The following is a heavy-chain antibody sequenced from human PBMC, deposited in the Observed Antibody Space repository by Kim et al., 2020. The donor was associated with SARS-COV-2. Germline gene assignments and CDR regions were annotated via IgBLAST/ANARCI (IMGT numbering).Heavy chain of an antibody. CDR2: ISGSGGST. CDR3: ARNTYYDDSSGYTSTWAFDI. CDR1: GFTFSSYA. V-gene: IGHV3-23*01. D-gene: IGHD3-22*01. J-gene: IGHJ3*02. Sequence: GGSLRLSCAASGFTFSSYAMSWVRQAPGKGLEWVSAISGSGGSTYYADSVKGRFTISRDNSKNTLYLQMNSLRAEDTAVYYCARNTYYDDSSGYTSTWAFDIWGQGTMVTVSS.